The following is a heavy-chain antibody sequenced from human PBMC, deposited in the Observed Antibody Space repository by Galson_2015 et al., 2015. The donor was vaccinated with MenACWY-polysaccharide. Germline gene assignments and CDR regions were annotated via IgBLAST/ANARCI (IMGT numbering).Heavy chain of an antibody. CDR3: ARGSYGNGYGMDV. CDR1: GFAYSTYW. CDR2: ITSSTSAI. D-gene: IGHD1-26*01. Sequence: SLRLSCAASGFAYSTYWMHWVRQSPGKGLEWVSHITSSTSAIYYADSVKGRFTISRDNAKNSLYLQMSSLRAEDTAVYYCARGSYGNGYGMDVWGQGTTVTVSS. J-gene: IGHJ6*02. V-gene: IGHV3-48*04.